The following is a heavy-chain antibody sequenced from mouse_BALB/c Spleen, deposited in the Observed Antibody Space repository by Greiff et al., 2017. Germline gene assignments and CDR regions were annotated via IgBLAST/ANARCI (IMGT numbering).Heavy chain of an antibody. J-gene: IGHJ3*01. CDR1: GFNITDYY. CDR3: AGNDYVFAY. D-gene: IGHD2-4*01. V-gene: IGHV14-1*02. CDR2: IDPENGNT. Sequence: VQLQQSGAELVRPGALVKLSCKASGFNITDYYMHWVKQRPEQGLEWIGWIDPENGNTIYDPKFQGKASITADTSSNTAYLQLSSLTSEDTAVYYCAGNDYVFAYWGQGTLVTVSA.